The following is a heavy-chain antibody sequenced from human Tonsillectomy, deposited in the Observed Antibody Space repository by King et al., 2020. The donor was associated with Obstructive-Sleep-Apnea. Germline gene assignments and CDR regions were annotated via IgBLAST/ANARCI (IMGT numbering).Heavy chain of an antibody. D-gene: IGHD6-19*01. Sequence: VQLVESGGGLVKPGGSLRLSCAASGFTFSDYYMSWIRQAPGKGLEWVSYISDSSTSTSYADSVRGRFTISRDNAKNSLYLQMNSLRAEDTAVYFCAREGNSGWYDDFDYWGQGTLVTVSS. J-gene: IGHJ4*02. CDR2: ISDSSTST. CDR3: AREGNSGWYDDFDY. V-gene: IGHV3-11*06. CDR1: GFTFSDYY.